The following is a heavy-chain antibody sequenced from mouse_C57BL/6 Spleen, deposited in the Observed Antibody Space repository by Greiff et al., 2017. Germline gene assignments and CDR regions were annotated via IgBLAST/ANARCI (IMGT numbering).Heavy chain of an antibody. D-gene: IGHD4-1*01. CDR1: GYTFTEYT. CDR3: ARHERKTGYYFDY. J-gene: IGHJ2*01. V-gene: IGHV1-62-2*01. Sequence: VQLQESGAELVKPGASVKLSCKASGYTFTEYTIHWVQQRSGQGLEWIGWFYPGSGSIKYNEKFKDKATLTAAKSSSTVYMEPSRLTAEDSAVXFCARHERKTGYYFDYWGQGTTLTVSS. CDR2: FYPGSGSI.